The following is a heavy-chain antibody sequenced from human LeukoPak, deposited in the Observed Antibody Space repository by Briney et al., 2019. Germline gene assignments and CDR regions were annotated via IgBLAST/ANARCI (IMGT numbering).Heavy chain of an antibody. V-gene: IGHV3-48*01. CDR3: ARESGSSWYELDY. CDR1: GFTLSSYS. CDR2: ISSSSSTI. D-gene: IGHD6-13*01. Sequence: GGSLRLSCAASGFTLSSYSMNWVRQAPGKGLEWVSYISSSSSTIYYADSVKGRFTISRDNAKNSLYLQMNSLRAEDTAVYYCARESGSSWYELDYWGQGTLVTVSS. J-gene: IGHJ4*02.